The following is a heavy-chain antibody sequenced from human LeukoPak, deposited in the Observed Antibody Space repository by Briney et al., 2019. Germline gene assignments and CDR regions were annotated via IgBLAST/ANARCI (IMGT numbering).Heavy chain of an antibody. Sequence: PGGSLRLSCAASGFTFSSYAMSWVRQAPGKGLEWVSTISVSGGSAYYADSVNGRFTIYRDNSKNTLYLQMDSLRAEATAVYYCAKREGGSGSYRLYYFDYWGQGTLVTVPA. CDR3: AKREGGSGSYRLYYFDY. J-gene: IGHJ4*02. D-gene: IGHD3-10*01. CDR2: ISVSGGSA. CDR1: GFTFSSYA. V-gene: IGHV3-23*01.